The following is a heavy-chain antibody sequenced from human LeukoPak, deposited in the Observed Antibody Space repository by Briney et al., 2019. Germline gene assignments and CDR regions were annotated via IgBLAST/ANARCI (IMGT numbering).Heavy chain of an antibody. CDR2: INHSGST. D-gene: IGHD3-10*01. CDR3: ARGPLWPKPRLFDY. Sequence: SETLSLTCAVYGGSFSGYYWSWIRQPPGKGLEWIGEINHSGSTNYNPSLKSRVTISVDTSKNQFSLKLSSVTAADTAVYYCARGPLWPKPRLFDYWGQGTLVTVSS. V-gene: IGHV4-34*01. J-gene: IGHJ4*02. CDR1: GGSFSGYY.